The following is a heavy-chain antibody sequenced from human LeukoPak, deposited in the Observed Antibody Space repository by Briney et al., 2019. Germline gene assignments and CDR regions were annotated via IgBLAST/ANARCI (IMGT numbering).Heavy chain of an antibody. Sequence: SETLSLTCTVSGGSISSYYWSWIRQPPGKGLEWIGYIYYSGSTNYNPSLKSRVTISVDTSKNQISLKLSSVTAADTAVYYCARAGGYCSTTSCPFNYFYYYMDVWGKGTTVTVSS. CDR1: GGSISSYY. D-gene: IGHD2-2*01. CDR2: IYYSGST. V-gene: IGHV4-59*01. J-gene: IGHJ6*03. CDR3: ARAGGYCSTTSCPFNYFYYYMDV.